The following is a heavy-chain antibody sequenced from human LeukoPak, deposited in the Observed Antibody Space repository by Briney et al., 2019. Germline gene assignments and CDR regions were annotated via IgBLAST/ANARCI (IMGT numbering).Heavy chain of an antibody. CDR3: ARAVGSGSYLLGTYYFDY. V-gene: IGHV4-31*03. J-gene: IGHJ4*02. CDR1: GGSISSGGYY. CDR2: IYYSGST. D-gene: IGHD3-10*01. Sequence: SQTLSLTCTVSGGSISSGGYYWSWIRQHPGKGLEWIGYIYYSGSTYYNPSLKSRVTISVDTSKNQFSLKLSSVTAADTAVYYCARAVGSGSYLLGTYYFDYWGQGTLVTVSS.